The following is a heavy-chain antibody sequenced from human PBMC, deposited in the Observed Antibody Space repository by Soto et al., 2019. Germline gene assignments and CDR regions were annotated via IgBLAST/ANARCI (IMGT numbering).Heavy chain of an antibody. Sequence: PSETLSLPCTVSGCSISSGGYYWSWIRQPPGKGLEWIGYIYYSGSTYYNPSLKSRVTISVDTSKNQFSLKLSSVTAADTAVYYCARECGGDCYHYYYGKDVWGQGTTVTVAS. CDR1: GCSISSGGYY. J-gene: IGHJ6*02. V-gene: IGHV4-31*03. CDR3: ARECGGDCYHYYYGKDV. D-gene: IGHD2-21*02. CDR2: IYYSGST.